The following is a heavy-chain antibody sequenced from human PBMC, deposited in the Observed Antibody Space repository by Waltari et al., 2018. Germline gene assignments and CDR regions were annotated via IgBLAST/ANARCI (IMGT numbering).Heavy chain of an antibody. D-gene: IGHD3-10*01. CDR2: ISSSSSYI. V-gene: IGHV3-21*01. J-gene: IGHJ4*02. CDR1: GFTFSSSS. CDR3: ARVWFGARVFDY. Sequence: EVQLVESGGGLVKPGGSLRLSCAASGFTFSSSSMNWVRQAPGKGLEWVSSISSSSSYIYYADSVKGRFTISRDNAKNSLYLQMNSLRAEDTAVYYCARVWFGARVFDYWGQGTLVTVSS.